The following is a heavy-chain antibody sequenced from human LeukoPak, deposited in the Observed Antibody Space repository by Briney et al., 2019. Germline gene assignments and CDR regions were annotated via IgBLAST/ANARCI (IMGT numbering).Heavy chain of an antibody. V-gene: IGHV4-31*03. J-gene: IGHJ5*02. D-gene: IGHD6-13*01. CDR3: ASYSSSWYWFDP. Sequence: PSQTLSLTCTVSGDFINSALYFWTWIRQHPGEGLEWIGYTYYSGSTHYNPSLKSRVIISVDTSKNQFSLKLSSVTAADTAVYYCASYSSSWYWFDPWSQGTLVTVSS. CDR2: TYYSGST. CDR1: GDFINSALYF.